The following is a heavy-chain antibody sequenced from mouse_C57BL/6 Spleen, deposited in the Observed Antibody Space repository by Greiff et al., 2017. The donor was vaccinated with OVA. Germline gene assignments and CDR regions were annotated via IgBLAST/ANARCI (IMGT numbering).Heavy chain of an antibody. D-gene: IGHD3-3*01. CDR1: GFTFSDYG. J-gene: IGHJ4*01. Sequence: EVHLVESGGGLVQPGGSLKLSCAASGFTFSDYGMAWVRQAPRKGPEWVAFISNLAYSIYYADTVTGRFTISRENAKNTLYLEMSSLRSEDTAMYYCARHGGQLNAMDYWGQGTSVTVSS. CDR2: ISNLAYSI. V-gene: IGHV5-15*01. CDR3: ARHGGQLNAMDY.